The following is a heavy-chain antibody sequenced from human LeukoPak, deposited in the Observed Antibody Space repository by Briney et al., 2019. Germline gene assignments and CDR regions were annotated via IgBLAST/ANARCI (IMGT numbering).Heavy chain of an antibody. D-gene: IGHD6-13*01. CDR3: ARMERSWYGRWFDP. V-gene: IGHV4-39*07. Sequence: SETLSLTCIVSGGSISSSNYYWGWIRQPPGKGLEWIGCIYYIGSTYYNPSLKSRVSMSVDTSKNQFSLKLISVTAADTAVYFCARMERSWYGRWFDPWGQGTLVTVSS. J-gene: IGHJ5*02. CDR2: IYYIGST. CDR1: GGSISSSNYY.